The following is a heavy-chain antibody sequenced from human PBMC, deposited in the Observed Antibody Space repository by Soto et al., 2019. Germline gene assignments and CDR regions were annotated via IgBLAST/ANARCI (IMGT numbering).Heavy chain of an antibody. V-gene: IGHV1-18*01. CDR2: ISAYNGNT. CDR3: AREALVVVAANYYYYMDV. Sequence: ASVTVSCQASGYTFTSYGISWVRQAPGQGLEWMGWISAYNGNTNYAQKLQGRVTMTTDTSTSTAYTELRSLRSDDTAVCYCAREALVVVAANYYYYMDVWGKGTTVTVSS. J-gene: IGHJ6*03. CDR1: GYTFTSYG. D-gene: IGHD2-15*01.